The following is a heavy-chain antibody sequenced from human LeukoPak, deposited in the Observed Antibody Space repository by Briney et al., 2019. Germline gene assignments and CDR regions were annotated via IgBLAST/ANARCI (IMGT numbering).Heavy chain of an antibody. CDR3: ARATTMVRGVRGYGMDV. D-gene: IGHD3-10*01. CDR2: FDPEDGET. J-gene: IGHJ6*02. V-gene: IGHV1-24*01. Sequence: ASVKVSCKVSGYTLTELSMHWVRQAPGKGLEWMGGFDPEDGETIYAQKFQGRVTMTEDTSTDTAYMELSSLRSEDTAVYYCARATTMVRGVRGYGMDVWGQGTTVTVSS. CDR1: GYTLTELS.